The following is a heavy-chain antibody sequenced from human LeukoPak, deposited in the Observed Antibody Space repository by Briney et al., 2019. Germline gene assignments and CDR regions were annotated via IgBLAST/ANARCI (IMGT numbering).Heavy chain of an antibody. CDR2: IKQDGSEK. Sequence: GGSLRLSCEVSGFALSDYWMSWVRQAPGKGLEWVANIKQDGSEKGHVDSVKGRFTISRDNAKNSLYLQMNSLRAEDTAVYYCARGYGDYFDYWGQGTLVTVSS. CDR1: GFALSDYW. J-gene: IGHJ4*02. CDR3: ARGYGDYFDY. D-gene: IGHD4-17*01. V-gene: IGHV3-7*03.